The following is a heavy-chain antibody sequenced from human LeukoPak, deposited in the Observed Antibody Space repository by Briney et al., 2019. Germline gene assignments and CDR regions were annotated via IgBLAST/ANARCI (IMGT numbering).Heavy chain of an antibody. Sequence: PSETLSLTCTVSGGSISSGGYYWSWMRQHPGKGLEWIGYIYYSGSTYYNPSLKSRVTISVDTSKNQFSLKLSSVTAADTAVYYCARVWDDYGDWDAFDIWGQGTMVTVSS. CDR3: ARVWDDYGDWDAFDI. D-gene: IGHD4-17*01. CDR2: IYYSGST. V-gene: IGHV4-31*03. J-gene: IGHJ3*02. CDR1: GGSISSGGYY.